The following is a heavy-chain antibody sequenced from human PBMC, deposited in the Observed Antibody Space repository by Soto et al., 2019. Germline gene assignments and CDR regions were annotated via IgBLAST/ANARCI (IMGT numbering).Heavy chain of an antibody. CDR1: GGSVCSYY. D-gene: IGHD2-8*01. CDR3: ARGADCTNGVCYNDY. Sequence: SETLSLTCTVCGGSVCSYYWSWIRQHPGKGLEWIGYIYYSGSTNYNPSLKSRVTISVDTSKNQFSLKLSSVTAADTAVYYCARGADCTNGVCYNDYWGQGTLVTVSS. CDR2: IYYSGST. V-gene: IGHV4-59*02. J-gene: IGHJ4*02.